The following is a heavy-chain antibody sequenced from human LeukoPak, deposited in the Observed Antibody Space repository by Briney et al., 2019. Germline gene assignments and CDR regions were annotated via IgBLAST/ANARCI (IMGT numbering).Heavy chain of an antibody. V-gene: IGHV1-24*01. J-gene: IGHJ5*02. D-gene: IGHD6-13*01. CDR1: GYTLTELS. CDR3: ATIAAAGIFWFDP. Sequence: ASVKVSCKVSGYTLTELSMHWVRQAPGKGLEWMGGFDPEDGETIYAQKFQGRVTLTEDTSTDTAYMELSSLRSEDTAVYYCATIAAAGIFWFDPWGQGTLVTVSS. CDR2: FDPEDGET.